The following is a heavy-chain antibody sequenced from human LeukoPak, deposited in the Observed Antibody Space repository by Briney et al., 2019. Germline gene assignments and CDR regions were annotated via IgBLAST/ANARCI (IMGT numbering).Heavy chain of an antibody. CDR1: GFTCSSFA. J-gene: IGHJ4*02. CDR3: ARTKIAVAGQLPDY. V-gene: IGHV3-30-3*01. D-gene: IGHD6-19*01. Sequence: GGSLRLSCAASGFTCSSFAMHWVRQAPGKGLEWVAVISYDGSNKYYADSVKGRFTISRDNSKNTLYLQMNSLSAEDTAVYYCARTKIAVAGQLPDYWGQGTLVTVSS. CDR2: ISYDGSNK.